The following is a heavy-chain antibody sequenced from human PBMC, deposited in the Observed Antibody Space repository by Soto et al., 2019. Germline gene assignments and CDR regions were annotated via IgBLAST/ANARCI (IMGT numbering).Heavy chain of an antibody. D-gene: IGHD3-9*01. Sequence: ASVKVSCKASGYTFTSYAMHWVRQAPGQRLEWMGWINAGNGNTKYPQKFQGRVTITRDTSASTAYMELSSLRSEDTAVYYCARDGPLILTGFRESYYYYYMDVWGKGTTVTVSS. CDR3: ARDGPLILTGFRESYYYYYMDV. CDR2: INAGNGNT. J-gene: IGHJ6*03. V-gene: IGHV1-3*01. CDR1: GYTFTSYA.